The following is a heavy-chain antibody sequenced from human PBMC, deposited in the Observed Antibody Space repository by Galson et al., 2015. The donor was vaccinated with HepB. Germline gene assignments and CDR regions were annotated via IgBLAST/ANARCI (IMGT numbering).Heavy chain of an antibody. V-gene: IGHV3-30-3*01. D-gene: IGHD7-27*01. Sequence: SLRLSCAASGFTFSSYAMHWVRQAPGKGLEWVAVISYDGSNKYYADSVKGRFTISRDNSKNTLYLQMNSLRAEDTAVYYCARSLLGIVFVGDYWGQGTLVTVSS. J-gene: IGHJ4*02. CDR2: ISYDGSNK. CDR1: GFTFSSYA. CDR3: ARSLLGIVFVGDY.